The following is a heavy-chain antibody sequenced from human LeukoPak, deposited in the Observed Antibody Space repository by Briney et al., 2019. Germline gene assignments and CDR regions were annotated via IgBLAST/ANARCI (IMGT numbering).Heavy chain of an antibody. CDR2: IYTSGST. D-gene: IGHD2-8*01. J-gene: IGHJ4*02. CDR3: ARDVVLMVYATTRVDYFDY. V-gene: IGHV4-4*07. Sequence: KPSETLSPTCTVSCGSISSYYWSWIRQPAGKGLEWIGRIYTSGSTNYNPSLKSRVTMSVDTSKNQFSLKLSSVTAADTAVYYCARDVVLMVYATTRVDYFDYWGQGTLVTVSS. CDR1: CGSISSYY.